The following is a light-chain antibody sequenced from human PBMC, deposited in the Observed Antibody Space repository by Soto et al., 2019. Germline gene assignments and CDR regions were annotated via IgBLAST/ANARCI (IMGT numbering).Light chain of an antibody. J-gene: IGLJ2*01. Sequence: QAVVTQPPSVSGAPGQRVTISCTGSSSNIGAGYDVHWYQQLPGTAPKLLIYGNSNRPSGVRDRFSGSKSGTSASLAITGLQAEDEADEYCQSYDSSLSGHVVFGGGTKVTVL. CDR1: SSNIGAGYD. CDR2: GNS. CDR3: QSYDSSLSGHVV. V-gene: IGLV1-40*01.